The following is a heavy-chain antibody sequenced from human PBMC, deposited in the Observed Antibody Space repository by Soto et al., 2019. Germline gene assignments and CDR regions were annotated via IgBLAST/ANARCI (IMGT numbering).Heavy chain of an antibody. CDR2: IIPIFGTA. Sequence: QVQLVQSGAEVKKPGSSVNVSCKASGGTFSSYAISWVRQAPGQGLEWMGGIIPIFGTANYAQNFQGRVTITADESTSTAYMELSSLRSEDTALYYCARRGTDSSGYYYVDYWGQGTLVTVSS. J-gene: IGHJ4*02. CDR3: ARRGTDSSGYYYVDY. V-gene: IGHV1-69*01. D-gene: IGHD3-22*01. CDR1: GGTFSSYA.